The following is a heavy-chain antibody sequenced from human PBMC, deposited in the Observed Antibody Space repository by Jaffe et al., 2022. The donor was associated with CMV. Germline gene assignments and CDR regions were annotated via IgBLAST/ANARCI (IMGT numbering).Heavy chain of an antibody. V-gene: IGHV3-23*01. J-gene: IGHJ4*02. D-gene: IGHD6-19*01. CDR2: ISYRGDST. Sequence: EVQLLESGGGLVQPGVSLRLSCAASGFIFSDYTMSWVRQAPGKGLEWVAAISYRGDSTHYGDSVKGRFIILRDSSEKTVYLQMNSLTVDDTAVYFCAKLYRSGRILTPDYDSWGQGTLVTVSS. CDR1: GFIFSDYT. CDR3: AKLYRSGRILTPDYDS.